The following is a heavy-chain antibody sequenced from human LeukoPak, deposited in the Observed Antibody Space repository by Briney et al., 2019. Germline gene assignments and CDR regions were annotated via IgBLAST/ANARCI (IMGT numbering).Heavy chain of an antibody. V-gene: IGHV4-34*01. J-gene: IGHJ4*02. CDR2: INHSGST. D-gene: IGHD3-22*01. CDR1: GGSFSGYY. CDR3: ARVSEISPSYSYDSSGYYYFDY. Sequence: SETLSLTCAVYGGSFSGYYWSWIRQPPGKGLEWIGEINHSGSTNYNPSLKSRVTISVDTSKNQFSLKLSSVTAADTAVYYCARVSEISPSYSYDSSGYYYFDYWGQGTLVTVSS.